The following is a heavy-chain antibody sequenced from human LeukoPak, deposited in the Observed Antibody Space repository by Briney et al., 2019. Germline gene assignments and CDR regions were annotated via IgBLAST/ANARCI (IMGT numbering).Heavy chain of an antibody. Sequence: SETLSLTCTVSGGSISSYYWSWIRQPPGKGLQWIGSIYYSGTTSYNASLKSRLTISVDTSKHQFSLKLRSVTAADTAVYYCARGGDSSGPNDYWGQGTLVTVSS. CDR3: ARGGDSSGPNDY. D-gene: IGHD3-22*01. CDR2: IYYSGTT. J-gene: IGHJ4*02. CDR1: GGSISSYY. V-gene: IGHV4-59*01.